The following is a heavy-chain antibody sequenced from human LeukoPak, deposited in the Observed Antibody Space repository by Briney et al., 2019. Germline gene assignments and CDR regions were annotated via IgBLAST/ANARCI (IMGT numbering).Heavy chain of an antibody. Sequence: GGSLRLSCAASGFTVSSNYVSWVRQAPGKGLEWVSVIYSGGTTYYADSVKGRFTISRDNAKSSLHLQMNSLRAEDTAVYYCARDHDYWGQGTLVTVSS. CDR1: GFTVSSNY. CDR2: IYSGGTT. J-gene: IGHJ4*02. V-gene: IGHV3-53*01. CDR3: ARDHDY.